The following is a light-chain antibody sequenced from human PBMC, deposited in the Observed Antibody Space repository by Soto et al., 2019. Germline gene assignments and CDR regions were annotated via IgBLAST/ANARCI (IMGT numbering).Light chain of an antibody. CDR2: VNSDGSH. CDR3: QTWGTGIHVV. Sequence: QSVLTQSSSASASLGASVKLTCTLNSGHSSYAIAWHQQQPEKGPRYLMKVNSDGSHNKGDGIPDRFSGSSSGAERYLTISSLQSEDEADYYCQTWGTGIHVVFGGGTKLTVL. CDR1: SGHSSYA. V-gene: IGLV4-69*02. J-gene: IGLJ2*01.